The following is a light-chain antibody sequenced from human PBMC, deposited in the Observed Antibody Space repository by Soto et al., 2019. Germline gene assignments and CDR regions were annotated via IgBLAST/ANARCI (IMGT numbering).Light chain of an antibody. J-gene: IGLJ2*01. CDR3: SSYAGSNSVV. Sequence: QSALTQPRSVSGSPGQSVTISCTGTSSDVGGYNYVSWYQQHPGKAPKLIIYDVSTRPSGVPDRFSGSKSGNTASLTISGLQAEDEADYYCSSYAGSNSVVFGGGTKLTVL. CDR1: SSDVGGYNY. CDR2: DVS. V-gene: IGLV2-11*01.